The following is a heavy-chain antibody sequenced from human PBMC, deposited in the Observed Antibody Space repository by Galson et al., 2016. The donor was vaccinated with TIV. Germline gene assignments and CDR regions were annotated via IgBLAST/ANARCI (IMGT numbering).Heavy chain of an antibody. CDR3: ARNLPCGGDCYFFDH. Sequence: SVKVSCKASGYTSNTYDINWVRQATGHGLEWMGWMNANSGNRGYAPKFQGRLTVTRDTSRSTVYVELSSLRSEDTAVYYCARNLPCGGDCYFFDHWGQGALVTVSS. V-gene: IGHV1-8*02. J-gene: IGHJ4*02. CDR1: GYTSNTYD. D-gene: IGHD2-21*01. CDR2: MNANSGNR.